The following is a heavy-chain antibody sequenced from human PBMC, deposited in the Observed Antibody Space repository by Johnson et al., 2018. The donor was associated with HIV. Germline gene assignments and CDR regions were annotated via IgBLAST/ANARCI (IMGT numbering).Heavy chain of an antibody. Sequence: VQLVESGGGLVQPGGSLRLSCATSGFIFSSYDMHWVRQATGKGLEWVSGIGSSGDTYYPGSVKGRFTISRENAKNSLYLQMNSLRAGDTAVYYCARVFVDDEDTWVNYYDALDIWGQGTMVTVSS. V-gene: IGHV3-13*01. J-gene: IGHJ3*02. CDR2: IGSSGDT. D-gene: IGHD3-10*01. CDR3: ARVFVDDEDTWVNYYDALDI. CDR1: GFIFSSYD.